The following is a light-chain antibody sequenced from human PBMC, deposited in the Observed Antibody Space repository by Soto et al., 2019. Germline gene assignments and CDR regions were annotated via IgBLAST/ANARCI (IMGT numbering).Light chain of an antibody. J-gene: IGKJ4*01. CDR3: QYYGTTVT. CDR2: GTS. CDR1: QSISNNH. Sequence: EAVVTQSPGTLSLSPGERATLSCRASQSISNNHLGWYQQKPGQAPRLLIYGTSTRATGITDRFSGSGSGTDFTLTISRLEPEEFAVYYCQYYGTTVTFGGGTKVEIK. V-gene: IGKV3-20*01.